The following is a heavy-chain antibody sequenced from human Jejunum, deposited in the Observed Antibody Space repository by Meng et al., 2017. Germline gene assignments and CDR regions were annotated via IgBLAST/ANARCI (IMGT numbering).Heavy chain of an antibody. V-gene: IGHV3-30*01. J-gene: IGHJ5*02. D-gene: IGHD3-22*01. CDR1: GFNFHGYA. CDR3: ARSGGFSSEYP. Sequence: QGRLVESGGGVVQPGRSLRLACAASGFNFHGYAMHWVRQGTGKGLEWVAGISFDGTETFYADSVKGRFTISRDNSKNTLFLQMIGLRAEDTAMYYCARSGGFSSEYPWGQGTLVTVSS. CDR2: ISFDGTET.